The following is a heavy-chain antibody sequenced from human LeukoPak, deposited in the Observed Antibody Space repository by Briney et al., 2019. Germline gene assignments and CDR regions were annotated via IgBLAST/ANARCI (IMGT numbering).Heavy chain of an antibody. Sequence: SETLSLTCTVSGGSISTYYWNWIRQPPGKGLEWIGYIYFSGSINYNRSLKSRVTISVDTSKNHFSLRLNSVTAADTAVYYCARGTGSYFTPYYFDYWGQGTLVTVSS. CDR3: ARGTGSYFTPYYFDY. V-gene: IGHV4-59*01. J-gene: IGHJ4*02. CDR1: GGSISTYY. CDR2: IYFSGSI. D-gene: IGHD1-26*01.